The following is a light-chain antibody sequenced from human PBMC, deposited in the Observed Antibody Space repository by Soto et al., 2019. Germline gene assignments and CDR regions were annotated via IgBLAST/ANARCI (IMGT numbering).Light chain of an antibody. CDR1: QSVSSNY. CDR2: GAS. J-gene: IGKJ3*01. CDR3: EQYGNSLFT. V-gene: IGKV3-20*01. Sequence: EIVLTQSPGTLSLSPGERATLSCSASQSVSSNYLAWYQQKPGQAPRLLIYGASTRATGIPDRFSGSGSGTDFTLNISRLEPEDFAVYYCEQYGNSLFTLGPGTKVYIK.